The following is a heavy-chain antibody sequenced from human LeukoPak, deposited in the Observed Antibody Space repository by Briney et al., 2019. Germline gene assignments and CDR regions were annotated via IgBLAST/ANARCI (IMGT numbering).Heavy chain of an antibody. CDR1: GLTFSGYG. CDR3: ARDPNYYGSGSYFAYFDQ. D-gene: IGHD3-10*01. CDR2: IWHNGNKK. V-gene: IGHV3-33*01. Sequence: GGSLRLSCETSGLTFSGYGMHWVRQAPGNGLEWVAVIWHNGNKKYYADSVKGRFTISRDNSKNTLYLQMNSLRAEDTAVYYCARDPNYYGSGSYFAYFDQWGQGTLVTVSS. J-gene: IGHJ4*02.